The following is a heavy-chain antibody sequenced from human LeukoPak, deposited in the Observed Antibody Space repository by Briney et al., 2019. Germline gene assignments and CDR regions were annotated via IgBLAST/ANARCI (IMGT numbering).Heavy chain of an antibody. J-gene: IGHJ4*02. CDR1: GATLSSYP. CDR3: AKGHSSSSFDF. CDR2: IVPLLDTT. Sequence: SVKVSCKASGATLSSYPISWLRQAPGQGLEWMGGIVPLLDTTKYAQKFQGRVTITTDRSTGAVYMELASLRSDDTAVYYCAKGHSSSSFDFWGQGPLVIVSS. V-gene: IGHV1-69*10. D-gene: IGHD3-22*01.